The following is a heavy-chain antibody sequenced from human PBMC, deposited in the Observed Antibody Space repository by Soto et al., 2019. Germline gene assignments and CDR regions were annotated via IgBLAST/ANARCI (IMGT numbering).Heavy chain of an antibody. J-gene: IGHJ4*02. D-gene: IGHD3-16*02. Sequence: QVQLVQSGAEVKKPGASVKVSCKASGYTFTSYGISWVRQAPGQGLECMGWISAYNGNTNYAQKLQGRVTMTTDTSTSTAYMELRSLRSDDTAVYYCARTGSVLPDYDYVWGSYRRCDYWGQGTLVTVSS. CDR3: ARTGSVLPDYDYVWGSYRRCDY. CDR2: ISAYNGNT. CDR1: GYTFTSYG. V-gene: IGHV1-18*01.